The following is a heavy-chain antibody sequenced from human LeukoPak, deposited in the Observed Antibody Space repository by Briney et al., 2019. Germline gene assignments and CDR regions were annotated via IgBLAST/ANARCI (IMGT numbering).Heavy chain of an antibody. D-gene: IGHD4-17*01. CDR2: IIPIFGTA. CDR1: GGTFSSYA. J-gene: IGHJ6*02. V-gene: IGHV1-69*13. CDR3: ASTTTVTTYYYYYGMDV. Sequence: SMKVSCKASGGTFSSYAISWVRQAPGQGLEWMGGIIPIFGTANYAQKFQGRVTITADESTSTAYMELSSLRSEDTAVYYCASTTTVTTYYYYYGMDVWGQGTTVTVSS.